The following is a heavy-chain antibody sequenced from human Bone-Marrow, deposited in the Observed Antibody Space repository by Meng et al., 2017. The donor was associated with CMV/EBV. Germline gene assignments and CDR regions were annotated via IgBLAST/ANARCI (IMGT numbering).Heavy chain of an antibody. CDR3: ARDPYDYVWGSYQAIDY. J-gene: IGHJ4*02. CDR2: ISSSSSTI. Sequence: GESLKISCAASGFTFSSYSMNWGRQAPGKGLEWVSYISSSSSTIYYADSVKGRFTISRDNAKNSLYLQMNSLRAEDTAVYYCARDPYDYVWGSYQAIDYWGQGTLVTVSS. D-gene: IGHD3-16*02. CDR1: GFTFSSYS. V-gene: IGHV3-48*04.